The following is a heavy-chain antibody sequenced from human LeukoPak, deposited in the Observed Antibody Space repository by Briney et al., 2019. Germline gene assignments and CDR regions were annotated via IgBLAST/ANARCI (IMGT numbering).Heavy chain of an antibody. Sequence: GRSLRLSCAASGFTFSSYAMHWVRQAPGKGLEWVAVISYDGSNKYCADSVKGRFTISRDNSKNTLYLQMNSLRAEDTAVYYCARDTGYGDYLGDEYFDYWGQGTLVTVSS. CDR3: ARDTGYGDYLGDEYFDY. D-gene: IGHD4-17*01. J-gene: IGHJ4*02. V-gene: IGHV3-30-3*01. CDR1: GFTFSSYA. CDR2: ISYDGSNK.